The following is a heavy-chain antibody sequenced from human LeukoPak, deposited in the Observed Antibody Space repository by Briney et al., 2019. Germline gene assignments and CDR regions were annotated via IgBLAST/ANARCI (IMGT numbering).Heavy chain of an antibody. CDR2: ISGSGSTI. CDR3: ARDRAIFKGYFDY. J-gene: IGHJ4*02. CDR1: GFTFSDYY. D-gene: IGHD3-3*01. Sequence: PGGSLRLSCAASGFTFSDYYMSWIRQAPGKGLELVSYISGSGSTIYYADSVKGRFTISRDNAKNSLYLQMNSLRAEDTAVYYCARDRAIFKGYFDYWGQGTLVTVSS. V-gene: IGHV3-11*01.